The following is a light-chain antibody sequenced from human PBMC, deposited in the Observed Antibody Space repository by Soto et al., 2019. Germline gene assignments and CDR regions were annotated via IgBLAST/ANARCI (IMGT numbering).Light chain of an antibody. Sequence: EIVLTQSPGTLSLSPGERATLSCRASQSVSSSYLAWYQQKTGEAPRLLIYGASSRATGIPDRFSGSGSGTDFTLTISRLEHDDVAVYYCHQYGSSRTFGQGTKVEIK. CDR3: HQYGSSRT. J-gene: IGKJ1*01. CDR2: GAS. CDR1: QSVSSSY. V-gene: IGKV3-20*01.